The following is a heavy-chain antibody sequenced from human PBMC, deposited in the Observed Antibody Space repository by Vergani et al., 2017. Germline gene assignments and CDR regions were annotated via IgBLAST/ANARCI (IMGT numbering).Heavy chain of an antibody. D-gene: IGHD4-23*01. J-gene: IGHJ4*02. CDR2: IKEDGSEK. Sequence: EGQLLESGGGLVQPGGSLRLSCAASGITFTNYWMTWVRQAPGKGLEWVANIKEDGSEKYYVDSVKGRFTISRDNAKNSLYLQMNSLRAEDTAVYYCARDTVGGWSLDYWGQGTLVTVSS. CDR1: GITFTNYW. CDR3: ARDTVGGWSLDY. V-gene: IGHV3-7*03.